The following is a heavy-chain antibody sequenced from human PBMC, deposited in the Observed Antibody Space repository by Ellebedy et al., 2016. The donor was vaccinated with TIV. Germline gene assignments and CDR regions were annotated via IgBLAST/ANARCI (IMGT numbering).Heavy chain of an antibody. D-gene: IGHD6-19*01. CDR1: GFTFSRYW. CDR3: ARLDAIIAVKSLDY. Sequence: GGSLRLSCAASGFTFSRYWMIWVRQAPGKGLEWVANIKQDGSEKYYVDSVKDRFTISRDNAKNSLYLQMNSLRAEDTAVYYCARLDAIIAVKSLDYWGQGTLVTVSS. J-gene: IGHJ4*02. CDR2: IKQDGSEK. V-gene: IGHV3-7*03.